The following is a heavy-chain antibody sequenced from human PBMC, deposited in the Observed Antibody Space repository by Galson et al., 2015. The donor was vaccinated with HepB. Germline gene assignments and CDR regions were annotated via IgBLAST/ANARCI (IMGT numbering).Heavy chain of an antibody. CDR3: ARDLKGGYSSSLGYGMDV. V-gene: IGHV1-18*04. D-gene: IGHD6-13*01. CDR2: ISANNGDT. CDR1: GYTFTSYG. Sequence: SVKVSCKASGYTFTSYGISWVRQAPGQGLEWMGWISANNGDTNYAQKLQGRVTMTTDTSTSTAYMELRSLRSDDTAVYYCARDLKGGYSSSLGYGMDVWGQGTTVTVSS. J-gene: IGHJ6*02.